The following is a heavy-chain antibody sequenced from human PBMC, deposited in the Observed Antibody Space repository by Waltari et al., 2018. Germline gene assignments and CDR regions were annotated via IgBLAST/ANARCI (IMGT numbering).Heavy chain of an antibody. Sequence: VQSGGGVVQPGKSLSPSLVGSGFNFTEYGLNWVRQAPGKGLEWVAVIWSDGSKVHYADSVQGRFVISRDNSKKTLYLQMNSLRGEDTGLYYCTRVFPGIGIIGNFDQWGQGTQVTVSS. J-gene: IGHJ4*02. V-gene: IGHV3-33*01. CDR3: TRVFPGIGIIGNFDQ. CDR2: IWSDGSKV. CDR1: GFNFTEYG.